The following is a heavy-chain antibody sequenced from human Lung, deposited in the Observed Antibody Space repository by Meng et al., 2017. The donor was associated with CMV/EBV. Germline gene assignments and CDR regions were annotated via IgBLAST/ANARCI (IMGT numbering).Heavy chain of an antibody. CDR2: ISSGSDTI. CDR1: GFTFSSHL. V-gene: IGHV3-48*04. J-gene: IGHJ4*02. Sequence: GESXKISCAASGFTFSSHLMNWVRQAPGKGLEWLAIISSGSDTIHYADSVKGRFTISRDNGKDSLYLQMNSLRAEDTAVYYCARDWSRDVLTGSFDYSGQRTLVTVSS. D-gene: IGHD3-9*01. CDR3: ARDWSRDVLTGSFDY.